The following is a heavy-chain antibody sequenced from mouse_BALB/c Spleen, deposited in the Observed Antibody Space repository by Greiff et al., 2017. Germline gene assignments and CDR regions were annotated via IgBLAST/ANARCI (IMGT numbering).Heavy chain of an antibody. CDR3: ARLDGWGAMDY. CDR1: GFTFSSYY. Sequence: EVMLVESGGGLVKLGGSLKLSCAASGFTFSSYYMSWVRQTPEKRLELVAAINSNGGSTYYPDTVKGRFTISRDNAKNTLYLQMSSLKSEDTALYYCARLDGWGAMDYWGQGTSVTVSS. CDR2: INSNGGST. V-gene: IGHV5-6-2*01. J-gene: IGHJ4*01. D-gene: IGHD2-3*01.